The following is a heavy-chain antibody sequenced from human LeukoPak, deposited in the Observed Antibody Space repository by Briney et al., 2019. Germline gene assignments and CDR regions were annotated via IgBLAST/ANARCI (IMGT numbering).Heavy chain of an antibody. CDR1: GFTFSSYS. CDR3: ASVDTAMG. Sequence: GGSLRLSCAASGFTFSSYSMNWVRQAPGKGLEWVSSISSSSSYIYHADSVKGRFTISRDNAKNSLYLQMNSLRAEDTAVYYCASVDTAMGWGQGTLVTVSS. J-gene: IGHJ4*02. D-gene: IGHD5-18*01. V-gene: IGHV3-21*01. CDR2: ISSSSSYI.